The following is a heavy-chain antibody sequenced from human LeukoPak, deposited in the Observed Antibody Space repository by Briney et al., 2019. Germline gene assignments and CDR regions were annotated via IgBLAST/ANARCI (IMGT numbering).Heavy chain of an antibody. CDR2: IYPYTGAT. J-gene: IGHJ4*02. D-gene: IGHD3-22*01. CDR1: GYTFSGTGWY. CDR3: ARDGPAQIVDFDY. V-gene: IGHV1-2*02. Sequence: ASVKVSCKASGYTFSGTGWYLYWLRQAPGQGLECMGWIYPYTGATHYAQKFQGRVAMTRDTSISTAYMELSRLRPDDTAVYYCARDGPAQIVDFDYWGQGTLVTVSS.